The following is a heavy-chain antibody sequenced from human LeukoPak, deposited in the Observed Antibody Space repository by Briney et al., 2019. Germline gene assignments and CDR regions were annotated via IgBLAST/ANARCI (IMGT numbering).Heavy chain of an antibody. CDR2: IIPIFGTA. D-gene: IGHD2-2*01. V-gene: IGHV1-69*05. Sequence: ASVKVSCKASGGTFSSSAISWVRQAPGQGLEWMGGIIPIFGTANYAQKFQGRVTITTDESTSTAYMELSSLRSEDTAVYYCARGVLGCSSTSCYKSQYRYFDLWGRGTLVTVSS. J-gene: IGHJ2*01. CDR3: ARGVLGCSSTSCYKSQYRYFDL. CDR1: GGTFSSSA.